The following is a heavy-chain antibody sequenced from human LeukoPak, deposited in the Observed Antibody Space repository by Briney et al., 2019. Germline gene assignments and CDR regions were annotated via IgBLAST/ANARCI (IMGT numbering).Heavy chain of an antibody. CDR1: GASVSSSH. Sequence: SETLSLTCVVSGASVSSSHWNWIRQLPGKGLEWIGCLSYTGKTDYNPSLASRVTISLGTSENQVPLKLRSVTAADTAVYYCSEGYFEPFDHWGQGTLVTVSS. V-gene: IGHV4-59*02. J-gene: IGHJ4*02. D-gene: IGHD2/OR15-2a*01. CDR2: LSYTGKT. CDR3: SEGYFEPFDH.